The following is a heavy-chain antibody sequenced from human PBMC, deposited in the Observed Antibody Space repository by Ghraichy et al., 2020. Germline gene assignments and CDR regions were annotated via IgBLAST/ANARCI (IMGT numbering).Heavy chain of an antibody. V-gene: IGHV4-31*03. CDR3: ARQYCSSTSCYQFWFDP. CDR1: GGSISSGGYY. CDR2: IYYSGST. D-gene: IGHD2-2*01. Sequence: SETLSLTCTVSGGSISSGGYYWSWIRQHPGKGLEWIGYIYYSGSTYYNPSLKSRVTISVDTSKNHFSLKLSSVTAADTAVYYCARQYCSSTSCYQFWFDPWGQGTLVTVSS. J-gene: IGHJ5*02.